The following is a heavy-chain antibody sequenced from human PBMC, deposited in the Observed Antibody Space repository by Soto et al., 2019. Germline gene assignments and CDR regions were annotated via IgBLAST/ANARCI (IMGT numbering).Heavy chain of an antibody. D-gene: IGHD6-6*01. CDR1: GGSFSGYY. J-gene: IGHJ6*02. CDR3: ARFRIAARRYYYYGMDV. V-gene: IGHV4-34*01. Sequence: SSETLSLTCAVYGGSFSGYYWSWIRQPPGKGLEWIGEINHSGSTNYNPSLKSRVTISVDTSKNQFSLKLSSVTAADTAVYYCARFRIAARRYYYYGMDVWGQGTRVTVSS. CDR2: INHSGST.